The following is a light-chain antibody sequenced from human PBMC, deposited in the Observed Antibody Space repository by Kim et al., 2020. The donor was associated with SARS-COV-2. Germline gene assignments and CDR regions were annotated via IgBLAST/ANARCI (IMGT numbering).Light chain of an antibody. J-gene: IGKJ4*01. V-gene: IGKV3-20*01. CDR2: TVS. Sequence: PGERATLSCRASQTVGNDYLAWFQQKPGQTPRLLIHTVSIRATGIPDRFSGSGSGTDFTLTITKLEPDDFAVYYCQQHAYCPLTFGGGTKVDIK. CDR3: QQHAYCPLT. CDR1: QTVGNDY.